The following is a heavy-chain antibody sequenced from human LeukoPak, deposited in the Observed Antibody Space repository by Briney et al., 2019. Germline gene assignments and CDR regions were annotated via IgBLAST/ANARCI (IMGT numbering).Heavy chain of an antibody. CDR3: ASGTSRSSSLLPDDY. V-gene: IGHV1-69*05. Sequence: AASVKVSCKASGGTFSSYAISWVRQAPGQGLEGMGRIIPIFGTANYAQKFQGRVTITTDESTSTVYMELSSLRSEDTAVYYCASGTSRSSSLLPDDYWGQGTLVTVSS. D-gene: IGHD6-6*01. CDR2: IIPIFGTA. CDR1: GGTFSSYA. J-gene: IGHJ4*02.